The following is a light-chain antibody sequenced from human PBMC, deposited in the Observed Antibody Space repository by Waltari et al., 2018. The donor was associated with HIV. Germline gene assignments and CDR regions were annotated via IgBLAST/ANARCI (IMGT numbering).Light chain of an antibody. V-gene: IGLV3-1*01. CDR1: KFGDKY. Sequence: SYELTQPPSVSVSPGQTASLRCAGDKFGDKYPRWYQQKPGQSPLLVIYQDRKRPSGIPERFSGSNSGNAATLTISGTQAMDEADYYCQAWDSGTAHVVFGGGTKLTVL. CDR3: QAWDSGTAHVV. CDR2: QDR. J-gene: IGLJ2*01.